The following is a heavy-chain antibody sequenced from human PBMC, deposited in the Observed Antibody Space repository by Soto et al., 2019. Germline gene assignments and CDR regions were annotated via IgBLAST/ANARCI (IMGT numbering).Heavy chain of an antibody. D-gene: IGHD3-10*01. V-gene: IGHV3-9*01. CDR3: AKDYYGSGSYFDY. Sequence: LRLSCAASGFTFDDYAMHWVRQAPGKGLEWVSGISWNSGSIGYADSVKGRFTISRDNAKNSLYLQMNSLRAEDTALYYCAKDYYGSGSYFDYWGQGTLVTVSS. J-gene: IGHJ4*02. CDR2: ISWNSGSI. CDR1: GFTFDDYA.